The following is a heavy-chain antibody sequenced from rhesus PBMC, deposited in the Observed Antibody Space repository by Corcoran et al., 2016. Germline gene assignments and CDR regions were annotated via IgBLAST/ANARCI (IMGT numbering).Heavy chain of an antibody. D-gene: IGHD2-39*01. CDR1: GFSFSDYY. CDR3: ARVGGSYVNFDY. Sequence: EVQLVESGGGLAKPGGSLRLSCAASGFSFSDYYMYGVRQGPGKGLEWVSGLSYTGGSTYYADSVNGRFTISRENAKNTLYLQMDSLRAEDTAVYYCARVGGSYVNFDYWGQGVLVTVSS. CDR2: LSYTGGST. V-gene: IGHV3S18*01. J-gene: IGHJ4*01.